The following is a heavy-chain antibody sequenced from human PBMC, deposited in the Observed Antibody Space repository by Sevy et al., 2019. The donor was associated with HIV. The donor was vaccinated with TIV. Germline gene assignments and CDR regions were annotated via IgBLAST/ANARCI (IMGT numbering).Heavy chain of an antibody. J-gene: IGHJ6*02. CDR3: AKDFTGYIGMDV. D-gene: IGHD5-18*01. CDR1: GFTFTTSG. V-gene: IGHV3-30*18. CDR2: ISYHGRDK. Sequence: GGSLRLSCVVSGFTFTTSGMHWVRQAPGKGLEWVAVISYHGRDKFYANSVKGRFTISRDNSDIILYLHMNSLRSEDTAVYYCAKDFTGYIGMDVWGQGTMVTVSS.